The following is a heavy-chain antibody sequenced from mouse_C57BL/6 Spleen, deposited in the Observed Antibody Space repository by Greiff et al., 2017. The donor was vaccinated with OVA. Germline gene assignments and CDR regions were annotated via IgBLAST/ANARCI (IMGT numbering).Heavy chain of an antibody. Sequence: QVQLQQSGAELVKPGASVKISCKASGYTFTDYYINWVKQRPGQGLEWIGKIGPGSGSTYYNEKFKGKATLTADKSSSTAYMQLSSQTSEESSVYFFARSRIISTVVAPDYWGQGTTLTVSS. J-gene: IGHJ2*01. D-gene: IGHD1-1*01. CDR1: GYTFTDYY. CDR3: ARSRIISTVVAPDY. CDR2: IGPGSGST. V-gene: IGHV1-77*01.